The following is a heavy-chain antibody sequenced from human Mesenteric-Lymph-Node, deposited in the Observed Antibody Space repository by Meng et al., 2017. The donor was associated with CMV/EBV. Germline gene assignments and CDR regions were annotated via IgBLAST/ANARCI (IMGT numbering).Heavy chain of an antibody. CDR2: ISHTGSHS. J-gene: IGHJ6*02. CDR1: GFPLSSHD. CDR3: ARDRAGDNDPPRHYYGMDV. Sequence: GGSLRLSCAASGFPLSSHDMNWVRQAPGKGLEWVSWISHTGSHSFHGSSVKGRFTISRDDAKNSLYLEMNSLRDEDTAVYFCARDRAGDNDPPRHYYGMDVWGQGTTVTVSS. D-gene: IGHD5-24*01. V-gene: IGHV3-21*01.